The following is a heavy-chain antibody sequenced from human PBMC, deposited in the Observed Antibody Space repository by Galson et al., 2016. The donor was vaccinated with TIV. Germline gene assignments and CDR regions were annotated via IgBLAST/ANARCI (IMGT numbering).Heavy chain of an antibody. J-gene: IGHJ6*02. CDR2: IWYDGSKE. V-gene: IGHV3-33*08. CDR1: GFTLSRYG. D-gene: IGHD5-24*01. CDR3: ARDSATENPGKKYYYYSGMNV. Sequence: SLRLSCAASGFTLSRYGMHWVRQVPGKGLEWVAVIWYDGSKEYYVDSVKGRFTISRDNSKSTLYLQMNSLRADDTGVYYCARDSATENPGKKYYYYSGMNVWGQGTTVTVSS.